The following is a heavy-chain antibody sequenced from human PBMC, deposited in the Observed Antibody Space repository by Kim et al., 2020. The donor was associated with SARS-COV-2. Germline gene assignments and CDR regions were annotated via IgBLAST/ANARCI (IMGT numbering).Heavy chain of an antibody. D-gene: IGHD3-16*01. V-gene: IGHV3-53*01. CDR3: ASAGEYRVDF. CDR2: ST. Sequence: STYYAGSVKGRFTISRDNSQNTLYLQMNGLRAEDTAVYYCASAGEYRVDFWGQGTLVTVSS. J-gene: IGHJ4*02.